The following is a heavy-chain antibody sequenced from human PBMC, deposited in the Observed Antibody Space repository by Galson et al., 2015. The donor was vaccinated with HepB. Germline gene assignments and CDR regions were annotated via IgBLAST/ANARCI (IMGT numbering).Heavy chain of an antibody. D-gene: IGHD6-19*01. V-gene: IGHV3-33*01. CDR3: ATERRHNTGWFALDS. Sequence: SLRLSCAASGFSFNDYGLHWVRQAPGKGLEWLSVIWRGEGGNKYYADSVKGQFTVSRDNSKRTLYLQMNSLRVEDTAIYYCATERRHNTGWFALDSWGQGALVTVSS. CDR1: GFSFNDYG. J-gene: IGHJ4*02. CDR2: IWRGEGGNK.